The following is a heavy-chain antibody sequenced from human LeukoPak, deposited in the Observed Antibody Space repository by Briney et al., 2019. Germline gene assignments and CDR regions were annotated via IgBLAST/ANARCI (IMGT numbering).Heavy chain of an antibody. D-gene: IGHD6-19*01. CDR2: INGGGGST. V-gene: IGHV3-23*01. CDR1: GFTFSSYA. J-gene: IGHJ6*02. CDR3: AKGPSSGWPYGMDV. Sequence: GGSLRLSCAGSGFTFSSYAMSWVRQAPGKGLEWVSAINGGGGSTYYAGSVKGRFTISRDNSRNTVYLRMNSLRAEDTAVYYCAKGPSSGWPYGMDVWGQGTTVTVSS.